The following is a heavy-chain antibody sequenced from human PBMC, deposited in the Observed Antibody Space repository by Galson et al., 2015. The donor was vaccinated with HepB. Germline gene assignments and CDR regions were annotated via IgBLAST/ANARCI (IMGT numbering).Heavy chain of an antibody. J-gene: IGHJ4*02. D-gene: IGHD2-21*02. Sequence: SCKASGYTFISYDIPWVRQAPGKGLEWIAYISASSGNRYYAHSLKGRVTISRDTPKSTVYLQLNSLKSDDTAMYYCVLVRGDELNYLDYWGQGTLVTVSS. CDR3: VLVRGDELNYLDY. CDR2: ISASSGNR. V-gene: IGHV3-48*01. CDR1: GYTFISYD.